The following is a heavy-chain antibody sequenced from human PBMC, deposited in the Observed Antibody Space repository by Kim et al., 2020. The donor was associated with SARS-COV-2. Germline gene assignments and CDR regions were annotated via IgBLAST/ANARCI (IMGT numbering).Heavy chain of an antibody. CDR1: GFTFSNAW. Sequence: GGSLRLSCAASGFTFSNAWMSWVRQAPGKGLEWVGRIKSKTDGGTTDYAAPVKGRFTISRDDSKNTLYLQMNSLKTEDTAVYYCTTELWFGELRPPLDYWGQGTLVTVSS. CDR3: TTELWFGELRPPLDY. D-gene: IGHD3-10*01. V-gene: IGHV3-15*01. CDR2: IKSKTDGGTT. J-gene: IGHJ4*02.